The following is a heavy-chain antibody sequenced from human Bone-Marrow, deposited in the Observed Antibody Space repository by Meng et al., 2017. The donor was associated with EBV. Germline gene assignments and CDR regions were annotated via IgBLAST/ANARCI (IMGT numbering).Heavy chain of an antibody. J-gene: IGHJ4*02. V-gene: IGHV4-39*07. D-gene: IGHD3-10*01. CDR3: ARFSGNLNFDY. CDR1: GGSISSSSYY. CDR2: IYYSGST. Sequence: QLQLEASGPGLVKPSETLALTCTVSGGSISSSSYYRGWIRQPPGKGLEWIGIIYYSGSTYYNPSLKSRVTISVDTSKNQFSLKLSSVTAADTAVYYCARFSGNLNFDYWGQGTLVTVSS.